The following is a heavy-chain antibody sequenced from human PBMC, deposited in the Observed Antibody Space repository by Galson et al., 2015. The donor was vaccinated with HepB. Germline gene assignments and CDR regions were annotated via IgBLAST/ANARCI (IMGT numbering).Heavy chain of an antibody. J-gene: IGHJ5*02. CDR1: GFTFSSYS. D-gene: IGHD3-3*01. CDR3: ARDTLGRGYDFWSEYNWLDP. CDR2: ISSSSSTI. Sequence: SLRLSCAASGFTFSSYSMNWVRQAPGKGLEWVSYISSSSSTIYYADSVKGRFTISRDNAKNSLYLQMNSLRAEDTAVYYCARDTLGRGYDFWSEYNWLDPWGQGTLVTVSS. V-gene: IGHV3-48*01.